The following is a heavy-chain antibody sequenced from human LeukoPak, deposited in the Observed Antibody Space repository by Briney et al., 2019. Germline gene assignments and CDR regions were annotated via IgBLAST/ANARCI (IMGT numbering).Heavy chain of an antibody. CDR2: INPNSGGT. CDR1: GYTFTGYY. Sequence: GASVKVSCKASGYTFTGYYLHWVRQAPGQGLEWMGWINPNSGGTNYAQKFQGRVTMTRDTSISTAYMELSRLRSDDTAVYYCARVGVVAASPFDYWGQGTLVSVSS. D-gene: IGHD2-15*01. J-gene: IGHJ4*02. V-gene: IGHV1-2*02. CDR3: ARVGVVAASPFDY.